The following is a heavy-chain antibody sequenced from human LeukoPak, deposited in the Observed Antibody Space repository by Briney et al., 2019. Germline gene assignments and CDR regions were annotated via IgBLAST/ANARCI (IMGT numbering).Heavy chain of an antibody. CDR3: AREEYCNSTRCYKAFDI. CDR2: ISAYNGHT. CDR1: GYSFTSYV. V-gene: IGHV1-18*01. Sequence: ASVKVSCKASGYSFTSYVISWVRQAPGQGLEWMGWISAYNGHTYYEQNFQGRLTMTTDTSTSTAYMELRSLRSDDTAVYYCAREEYCNSTRCYKAFDIWGQGTMVTVSS. D-gene: IGHD2/OR15-2a*01. J-gene: IGHJ3*02.